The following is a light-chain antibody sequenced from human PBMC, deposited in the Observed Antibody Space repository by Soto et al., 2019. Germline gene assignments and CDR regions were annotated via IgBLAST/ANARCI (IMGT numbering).Light chain of an antibody. Sequence: QSALTQPASVSGSSGQSITISCTGTSSDVGSYNLGSWYQQHPGKAPKLMIYEVSQRPSGVSNRFSGSKSGNTASLTISGLEAEDEADYYCCSYAGSSTFVVFGGGTKLTVL. CDR3: CSYAGSSTFVV. CDR1: SSDVGSYNL. J-gene: IGLJ2*01. V-gene: IGLV2-23*02. CDR2: EVS.